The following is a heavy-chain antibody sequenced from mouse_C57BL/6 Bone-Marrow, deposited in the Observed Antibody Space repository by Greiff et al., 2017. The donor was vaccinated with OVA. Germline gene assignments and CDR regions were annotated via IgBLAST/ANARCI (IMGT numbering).Heavy chain of an antibody. CDR3: ARRITTVVENFDD. J-gene: IGHJ2*01. V-gene: IGHV1-19*01. CDR1: GYTFTDYY. CDR2: INPYNGGT. D-gene: IGHD1-1*01. Sequence: VQLKESGPVLVKPGASVKMSCKASGYTFTDYYMNWVKQSHGKSLEWIGVINPYNGGTSYNQKFKGKATLTVDKSSSTAYMELNSLTSEDSAVYYCARRITTVVENFDDWGQGTTLTVSS.